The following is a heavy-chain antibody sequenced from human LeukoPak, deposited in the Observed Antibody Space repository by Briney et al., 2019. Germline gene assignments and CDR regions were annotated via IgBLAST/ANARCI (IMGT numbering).Heavy chain of an antibody. CDR2: IYYSGST. Sequence: SETLSLTCTVSGGSISSYYWSWIRQPPGKGLEWIGYIYYSGSTNYSPSLKSRVTISVDTSKNQFSLKLSSVTAADTAVYYCARDLGYCTNGVCVKYMDVWGKGTTVTVSS. J-gene: IGHJ6*03. D-gene: IGHD2-8*01. CDR3: ARDLGYCTNGVCVKYMDV. CDR1: GGSISSYY. V-gene: IGHV4-59*01.